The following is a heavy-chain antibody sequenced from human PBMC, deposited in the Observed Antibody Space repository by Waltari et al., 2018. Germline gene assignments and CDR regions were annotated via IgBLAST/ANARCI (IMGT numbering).Heavy chain of an antibody. J-gene: IGHJ4*02. Sequence: QVQLVESGGGVVQPGGSLRLSCAASGFTFSSYGMHWVRQAPGKGLEWVALLRYDGSNKYYADSVKGRFTISRDNSKNTLYLQMNSLRAEDTAVYYCAKAGYSSGLHFDYWGQGTLVTVSS. V-gene: IGHV3-30*02. D-gene: IGHD6-19*01. CDR3: AKAGYSSGLHFDY. CDR1: GFTFSSYG. CDR2: LRYDGSNK.